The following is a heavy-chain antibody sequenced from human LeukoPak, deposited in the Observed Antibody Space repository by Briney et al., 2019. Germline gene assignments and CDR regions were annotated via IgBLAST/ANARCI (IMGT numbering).Heavy chain of an antibody. Sequence: SETLSLTCAVYGGSCSGYYWSWIRQPPGKGLEWIGEINHSGSTNYNPSLKSRVTISVDTSKNQFSLKLSSVTAADTAVYYCARGRITIFGVVTYYYYYYGMDVWGQGTTVTVSS. CDR3: ARGRITIFGVVTYYYYYYGMDV. D-gene: IGHD3-3*01. J-gene: IGHJ6*02. V-gene: IGHV4-34*01. CDR1: GGSCSGYY. CDR2: INHSGST.